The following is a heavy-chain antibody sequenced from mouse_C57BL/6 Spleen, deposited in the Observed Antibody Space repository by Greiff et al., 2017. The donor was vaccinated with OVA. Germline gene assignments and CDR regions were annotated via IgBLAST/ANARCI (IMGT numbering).Heavy chain of an antibody. CDR1: GYTFTSYW. CDR3: AREGSSGSGFAY. J-gene: IGHJ3*01. V-gene: IGHV1-53*01. CDR2: INPSNGGT. Sequence: VKLQQPGTELVKPGASVKLSCKASGYTFTSYWMHWVKQRPGQGLEWIGNINPSNGGTNYNEKFKSKATLTVDKSSSTAYMQLSSLTSEDSAVYYCAREGSSGSGFAYWGQGTLVTVSA. D-gene: IGHD3-2*02.